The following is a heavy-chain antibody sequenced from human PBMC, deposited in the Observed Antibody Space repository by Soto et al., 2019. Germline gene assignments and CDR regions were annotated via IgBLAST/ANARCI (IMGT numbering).Heavy chain of an antibody. V-gene: IGHV3-33*08. CDR1: GFTFSSYG. Sequence: GGSLRLSCAASGFTFSSYGIHWVRQAPGKGLEWVAVIWYDGSNKYYADSVKGRFTISRDNSKNTLYLQMNSLRAEDTAVYYCARAGGRGYCSSTSCRNWFDPWGQGTLVTVSS. D-gene: IGHD2-2*01. CDR2: IWYDGSNK. CDR3: ARAGGRGYCSSTSCRNWFDP. J-gene: IGHJ5*02.